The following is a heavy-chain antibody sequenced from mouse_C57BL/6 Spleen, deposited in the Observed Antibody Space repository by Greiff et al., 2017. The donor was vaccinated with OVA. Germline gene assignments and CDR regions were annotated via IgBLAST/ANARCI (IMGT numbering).Heavy chain of an antibody. CDR3: ARRVPAWFAY. CDR1: GFTFSSYG. CDR2: ISSGGSYT. Sequence: EVQLVESGGDLVKPGGSLKLSCAASGFTFSSYGMSWVRQTPDKRLEWVATISSGGSYTYYPDSVKGRFTISRDNAKNTLYLQMSSLKSEDTAMYYCARRVPAWFAYWGQGTLVTVSA. V-gene: IGHV5-6*01. J-gene: IGHJ3*01.